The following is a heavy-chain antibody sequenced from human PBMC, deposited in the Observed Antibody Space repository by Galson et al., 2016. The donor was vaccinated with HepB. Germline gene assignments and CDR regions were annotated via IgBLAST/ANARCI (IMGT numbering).Heavy chain of an antibody. D-gene: IGHD3-22*01. J-gene: IGHJ2*01. CDR1: GGSISSSSYY. V-gene: IGHV4-39*01. CDR3: ARHVGYYYSYWYFDL. CDR2: IYYSGST. Sequence: SETLSLTCIVSGGSISSSSYYWGWIRQPPGKGLEWIGSIYYSGSTYYNTSLKSRVTISVDTSKNQFSLKLSSVTAADTAVYYCARHVGYYYSYWYFDLWGRGTLVTVSS.